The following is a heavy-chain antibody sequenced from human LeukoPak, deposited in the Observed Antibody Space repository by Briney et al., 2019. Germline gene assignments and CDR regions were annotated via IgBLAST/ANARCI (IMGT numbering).Heavy chain of an antibody. J-gene: IGHJ6*02. CDR3: ARQPSASCWYDN. CDR2: MFYSGGT. CDR1: GGPTTTYY. D-gene: IGHD6-13*01. V-gene: IGHV4-59*08. Sequence: SETLSLTCTVSGGPTTTYYWTWIRQPPGKGLEWIGYMFYSGGTNYNPSLKSRVIMSVDTSKNQFSLKLSSVTAADTAVYYCARQPSASCWYDNWGQGTTVTVSS.